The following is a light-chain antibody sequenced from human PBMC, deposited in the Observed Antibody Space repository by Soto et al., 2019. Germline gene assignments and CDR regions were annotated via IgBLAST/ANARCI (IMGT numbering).Light chain of an antibody. V-gene: IGKV2-28*01. J-gene: IGKJ1*01. Sequence: DIVLTQSPLSLTVTPGEAASISCTSSESLLHRNGNTLLDWYLQKPGQSPQLLIYLVSRRASGVPDRFSGGGSGTDFTLKISRVEAEDVGVYYGMQGLQTPRTFGQGTKVEIK. CDR3: MQGLQTPRT. CDR2: LVS. CDR1: ESLLHRNGNTL.